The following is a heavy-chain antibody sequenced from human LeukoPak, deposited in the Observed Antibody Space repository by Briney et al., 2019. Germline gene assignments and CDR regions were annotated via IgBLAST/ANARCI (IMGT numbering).Heavy chain of an antibody. CDR2: INHSGDT. J-gene: IGHJ4*02. CDR1: GVSFSGYF. Sequence: SETLSLTCAVSGVSFSGYFRSWIRQPPGKGLEWIGEINHSGDTNYNPSLKSRLTISVDTSKTQFSLKLNSVTAADTAVYYCARVRVGASPWAQGTLVTVSS. V-gene: IGHV4-34*01. CDR3: ARVRVGASP. D-gene: IGHD4-17*01.